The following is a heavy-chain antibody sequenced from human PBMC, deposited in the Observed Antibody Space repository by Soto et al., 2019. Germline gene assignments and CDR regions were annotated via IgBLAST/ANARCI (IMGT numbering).Heavy chain of an antibody. Sequence: SETLSLTCTVSGGSISSYYWSWIRQPPGKGLEWIGYIYYSGSTNYNPSLKSRVTISVDTSKNQFSLKLSSVTAADTAVYYCARMEVTNIQYCYYLDVWGKGTTVTVSS. J-gene: IGHJ6*03. CDR1: GGSISSYY. D-gene: IGHD2-21*02. CDR2: IYYSGST. V-gene: IGHV4-59*01. CDR3: ARMEVTNIQYCYYLDV.